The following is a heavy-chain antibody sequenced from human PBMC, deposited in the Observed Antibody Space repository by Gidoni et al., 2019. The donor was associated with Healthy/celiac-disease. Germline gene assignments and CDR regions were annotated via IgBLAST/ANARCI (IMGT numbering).Heavy chain of an antibody. CDR2: IFSNDEK. D-gene: IGHD3-22*01. CDR1: GFSLSNARLG. V-gene: IGHV2-26*01. CDR3: ARIRHYYDISGYYYPFNEEYYFDY. J-gene: IGHJ4*02. Sequence: QVPVKESAPVLVKPTETLPLTCTVSGFSLSNARLGVSWIRQPPGKALEWLAHIFSNDEKSYSPSLKSRLTISKDTSKSQVVLTMTNRDPVDTATYYCARIRHYYDISGYYYPFNEEYYFDYWGQGTLVTVSS.